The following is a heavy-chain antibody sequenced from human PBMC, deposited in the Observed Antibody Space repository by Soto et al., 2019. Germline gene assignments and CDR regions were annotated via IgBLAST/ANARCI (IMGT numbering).Heavy chain of an antibody. CDR3: AGDDIPYSNYPHYGMDV. Sequence: QVQLVQSGAEVKKPGASVKVSCKASGYTFTSYGISWVRQAPGQGLEWMGWISAYNGNTNYAQKLQGRVTMTTDTSTSTAYMELRSLRSDDTAVYYCAGDDIPYSNYPHYGMDVWGQGTKVTVSS. CDR1: GYTFTSYG. CDR2: ISAYNGNT. D-gene: IGHD4-4*01. J-gene: IGHJ6*01. V-gene: IGHV1-18*01.